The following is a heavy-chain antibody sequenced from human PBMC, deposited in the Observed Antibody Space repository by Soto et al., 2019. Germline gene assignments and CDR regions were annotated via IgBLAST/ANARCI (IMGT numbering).Heavy chain of an antibody. CDR2: IYYSGST. J-gene: IGHJ4*02. CDR3: ASGHYDFWSGYYSSLDY. D-gene: IGHD3-3*01. V-gene: IGHV4-39*01. Sequence: PSETLSLTCTVSGGSISSSSYYWGWIRQPPGKGLEWIGSIYYSGSTYYNPSLKSRVTISVDTSKNQFSLKLSSVTAADTAVFFCASGHYDFWSGYYSSLDYWGQGTLVTVSS. CDR1: GGSISSSSYY.